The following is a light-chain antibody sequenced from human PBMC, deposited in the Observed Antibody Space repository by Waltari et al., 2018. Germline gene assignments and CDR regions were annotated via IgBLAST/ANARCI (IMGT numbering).Light chain of an antibody. CDR3: QSYDSSLTWV. V-gene: IGLV1-40*01. Sequence: QSVLAQPPSVSGAPGQRVTISCTGSSSNIGAGSGVHWYQQPPGEAPRLLIYDSTDRPSGVPDRFSGSKSGTSASLAITGLQAEDEADYYCQSYDSSLTWVFGGGTKLTVL. CDR1: SSNIGAGSG. J-gene: IGLJ3*02. CDR2: DST.